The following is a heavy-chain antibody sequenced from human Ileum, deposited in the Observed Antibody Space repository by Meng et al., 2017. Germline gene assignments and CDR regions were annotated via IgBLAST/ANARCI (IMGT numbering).Heavy chain of an antibody. CDR3: ATDVYGDGLAYLDH. Sequence: QGQLQQGGAGLLKPSETLSLTCAVYGGSFSGYYWSWIRQPPGKGLEWIGEINHSGSTNYNPSLKSRVTISVDTSKNQFSLKLSSVTAADTAVYYCATDVYGDGLAYLDHWGQESLVTVSS. J-gene: IGHJ4*02. D-gene: IGHD4-17*01. CDR1: GGSFSGYY. CDR2: INHSGST. V-gene: IGHV4-34*01.